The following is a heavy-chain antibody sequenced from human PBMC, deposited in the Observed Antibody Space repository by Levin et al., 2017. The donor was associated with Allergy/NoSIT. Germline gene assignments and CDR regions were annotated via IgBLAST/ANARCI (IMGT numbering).Heavy chain of an antibody. CDR2: IYHSGST. V-gene: IGHV4-30-2*01. J-gene: IGHJ6*02. Sequence: SETLSLTCAVSGGSISSGGYSWSWIRQPPGKGLEWIGYIYHSGSTYYNPSLKSRVTISVDRSKNQFSLKLSSVTAADTAVYYCARASEYYYYGMDVWGQGTTVTVSS. CDR1: GGSISSGGYS. CDR3: ARASEYYYYGMDV. D-gene: IGHD1-26*01.